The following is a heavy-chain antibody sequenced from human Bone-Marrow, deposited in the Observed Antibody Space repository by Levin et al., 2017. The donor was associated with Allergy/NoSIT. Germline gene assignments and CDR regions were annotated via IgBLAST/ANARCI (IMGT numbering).Heavy chain of an antibody. D-gene: IGHD1-26*01. J-gene: IGHJ3*02. V-gene: IGHV5-51*01. Sequence: KVSCKVSGYRFTSYWIGWVRQLPGTGLEWMGNIYPSDSDTRYNPSFEGHVTVSADASISTAYLQWSSLRVSDTAMYYCVRRAARGTFDIWGQGTLLTVSS. CDR3: VRRAARGTFDI. CDR1: GYRFTSYW. CDR2: IYPSDSDT.